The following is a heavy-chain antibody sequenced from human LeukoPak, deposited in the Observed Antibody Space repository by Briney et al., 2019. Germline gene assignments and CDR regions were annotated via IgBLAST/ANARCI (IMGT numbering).Heavy chain of an antibody. CDR2: ISGRGGII. V-gene: IGHV3-23*01. Sequence: GGSLRLSCAASGFTFSTYAMSWVRQAPGKGLEWVSAISGRGGIIYYADSVKGGFTISRDNSKNMLFLKMNSLSADDTAVYYCAKAAIAESSNWYVIDYWGQGTLVTVSS. D-gene: IGHD6-13*01. J-gene: IGHJ4*02. CDR1: GFTFSTYA. CDR3: AKAAIAESSNWYVIDY.